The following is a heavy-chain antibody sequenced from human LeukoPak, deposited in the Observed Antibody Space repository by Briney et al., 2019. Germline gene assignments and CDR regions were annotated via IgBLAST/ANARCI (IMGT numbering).Heavy chain of an antibody. CDR1: GFTFSNYA. CDR3: ARGGNWFDP. J-gene: IGHJ5*02. Sequence: TGGSLRLSCAASGFTFSNYAMNWVRQAPGKGLECVSYISSSGGTISYADSVKGRFTISRDNAKNALYLQMNSLRAEDTANYYCARGGNWFDPWGQGTLVTVSS. V-gene: IGHV3-48*03. CDR2: ISSSGGTI. D-gene: IGHD3-16*01.